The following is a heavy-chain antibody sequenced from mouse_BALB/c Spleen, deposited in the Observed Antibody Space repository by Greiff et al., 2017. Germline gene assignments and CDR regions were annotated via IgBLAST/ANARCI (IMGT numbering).Heavy chain of an antibody. D-gene: IGHD3-3*01. CDR1: GYSITSDYA. V-gene: IGHV3-2*02. CDR2: ISYSGST. CDR3: ARGGGRGYFDY. Sequence: DVKLQESGPGLVKPSQSLSLTCTVTGYSITSDYAWNWIRQFPGNKLEWMGYISYSGSTSYNPSLKSRISITRDTSKNQFFLQLNSVTTEDTATYYCARGGGRGYFDYRGQGTTLTVSS. J-gene: IGHJ2*01.